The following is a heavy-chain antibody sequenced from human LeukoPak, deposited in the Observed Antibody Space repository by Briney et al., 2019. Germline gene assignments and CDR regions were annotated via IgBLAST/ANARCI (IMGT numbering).Heavy chain of an antibody. J-gene: IGHJ4*02. CDR2: INHSGST. V-gene: IGHV4-34*01. D-gene: IGHD3-22*01. CDR1: GESFSGYY. Sequence: SETLSLTCAVYGESFSGYYWSWIRQPPGKGLEWIGEINHSGSTNYNPSLKIRVTISVDTSKNQFSLKLSSVTAADTAVYYCATSNGYYYEEYYFDYWGQGTLVTVSS. CDR3: ATSNGYYYEEYYFDY.